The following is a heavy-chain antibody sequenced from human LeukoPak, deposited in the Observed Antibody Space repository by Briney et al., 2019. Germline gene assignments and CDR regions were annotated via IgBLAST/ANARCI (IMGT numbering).Heavy chain of an antibody. V-gene: IGHV4-39*07. CDR1: GGSISSSSYY. CDR3: ASSFMRLELIRSFDY. D-gene: IGHD1-7*01. Sequence: SETLSLTCTVSGGSISSSSYYWGWLRQPPGKGLEWIGSIYYSGSTYYNPSLKSRVTISVDTSKNQFSLKLSSVTAADTAVYYCASSFMRLELIRSFDYWGQGTLVTVSS. J-gene: IGHJ4*02. CDR2: IYYSGST.